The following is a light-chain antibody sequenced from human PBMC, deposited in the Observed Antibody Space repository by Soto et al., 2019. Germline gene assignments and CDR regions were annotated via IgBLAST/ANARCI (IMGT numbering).Light chain of an antibody. J-gene: IGKJ1*01. CDR1: HYINTR. CDR3: HQRQSWPRT. V-gene: IGKV3-11*01. Sequence: EIVLTQSPATLSSFPGDRVTLSCRASHYINTRLAWYQHRPGQAPRLLIYQTSIRAAGIPARFSASGSGTDFTLTISDVQPEDFALYYCHQRQSWPRTFGQGTKVDIK. CDR2: QTS.